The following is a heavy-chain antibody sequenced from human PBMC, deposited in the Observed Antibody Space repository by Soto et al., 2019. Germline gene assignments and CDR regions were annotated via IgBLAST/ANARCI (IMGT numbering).Heavy chain of an antibody. CDR3: ARGYCSGGSCYRFNFDY. D-gene: IGHD2-15*01. J-gene: IGHJ4*02. CDR2: IYYSGST. V-gene: IGHV4-59*01. CDR1: GGSISSYY. Sequence: SETLYLTCTVSGGSISSYYWSWIRQPPGKGLEWIGYIYYSGSTNYNPSLKSRVTISVDTSKNQFSLKLSSVTAAVTAVYYCARGYCSGGSCYRFNFDYWGQGTLVTVSS.